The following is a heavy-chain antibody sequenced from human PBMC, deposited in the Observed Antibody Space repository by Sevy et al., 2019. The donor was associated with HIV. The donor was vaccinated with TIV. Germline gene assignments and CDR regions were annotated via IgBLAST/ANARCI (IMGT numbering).Heavy chain of an antibody. J-gene: IGHJ4*02. CDR2: IYYNGHI. CDR3: AGENAWGRGYS. CDR1: GGSITSLY. Sequence: SETLSLTCTVSGGSITSLYWNWIRQPPGKGLEWIANIYYNGHINYNPSLKSRVTLSLDTPKNQFSLRRGSVTAADTAMYYCAGENAWGRGYSWGQGTLVTVSS. V-gene: IGHV4-59*08. D-gene: IGHD1-26*01.